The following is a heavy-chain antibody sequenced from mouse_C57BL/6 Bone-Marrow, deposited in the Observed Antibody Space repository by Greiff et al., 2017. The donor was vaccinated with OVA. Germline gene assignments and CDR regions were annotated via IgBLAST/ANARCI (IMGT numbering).Heavy chain of an antibody. V-gene: IGHV1-76*01. CDR2: IYPGSGNT. CDR3: ARERGSNSFDY. J-gene: IGHJ2*01. D-gene: IGHD1-1*01. CDR1: GYTFTDYY. Sequence: VKLMESGAELVRPGASVKLSCKASGYTFTDYYINWVKQRPGQGLEWIARIYPGSGNTYYSEKFKGKATLTAEKSSSTAYMQLSSLTSEDSAVYFCARERGSNSFDYWGQGTTLTVSS.